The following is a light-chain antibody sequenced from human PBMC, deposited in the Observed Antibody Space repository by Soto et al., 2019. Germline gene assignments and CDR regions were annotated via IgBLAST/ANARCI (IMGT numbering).Light chain of an antibody. V-gene: IGKV1-5*01. J-gene: IGKJ1*01. CDR3: QQYNTYPWT. CDR1: QSISNW. Sequence: DIHMTQSPSTLSASVGDRVTITCRASQSISNWLAWYQQRPGTAPNLLIFDASTLESGVPSRFSGSGSGTEFTLTISGLQPDAFETYYCQQYNTYPWTFGQGTKVDIK. CDR2: DAS.